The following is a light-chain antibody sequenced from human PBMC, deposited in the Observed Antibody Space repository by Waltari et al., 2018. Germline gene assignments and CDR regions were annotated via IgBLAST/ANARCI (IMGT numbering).Light chain of an antibody. CDR1: QSVLYSSNNKNY. CDR3: QQYYSTPPT. V-gene: IGKV4-1*01. CDR2: WAS. J-gene: IGKJ4*01. Sequence: DIVMTQSPDSLAVSLGERATINCKSSQSVLYSSNNKNYLAWYQQKPGQPPKLLIYWASTRESGVPDRFSGSGSGTDFTLTISNLQAEDVAVYYCQQYYSTPPTFGGGTKGEIK.